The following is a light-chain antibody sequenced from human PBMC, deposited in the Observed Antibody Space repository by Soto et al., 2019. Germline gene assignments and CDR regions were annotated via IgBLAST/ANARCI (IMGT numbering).Light chain of an antibody. J-gene: IGKJ4*01. CDR3: QQRSDWPLT. CDR1: QSVAIY. V-gene: IGKV3-11*01. Sequence: EIVLTQSPATLSLSPGERATLSCRASQSVAIYLAWYQQKPGQAPRLLIYDVSKRATGVPARLSGSGSGTDFTLAISSLEPEDFALYYCQQRSDWPLTFGGGTKVEI. CDR2: DVS.